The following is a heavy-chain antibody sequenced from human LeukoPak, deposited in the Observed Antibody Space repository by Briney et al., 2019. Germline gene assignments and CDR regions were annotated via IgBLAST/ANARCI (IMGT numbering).Heavy chain of an antibody. J-gene: IGHJ3*02. V-gene: IGHV3-21*01. CDR3: TRVGYCATTSCRTAFDI. CDR2: ISSSSSYI. D-gene: IGHD2-2*01. CDR1: GFTFSSYS. Sequence: GGSLRLSCAASGFTFSSYSMNWVRQAPGKGLEWVSSISSSSSYIYYADSVKGRFTISRDNAKNSLYLQMNSLRAEDTAVYYCTRVGYCATTSCRTAFDIWGQGTVVTVSS.